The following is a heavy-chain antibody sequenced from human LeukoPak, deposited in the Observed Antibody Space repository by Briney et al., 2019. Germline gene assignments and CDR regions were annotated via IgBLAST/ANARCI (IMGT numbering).Heavy chain of an antibody. CDR1: GFTFSSYE. J-gene: IGHJ5*02. V-gene: IGHV3-48*03. CDR2: ISSSGSTI. Sequence: GGSLRLSCAASGFTFSSYEMNWVRQAPGKGLEWVSYISSSGSTIYYADPVKGRFTISRDNAKNSLYLQMNSLRAEDTAVYYCARVAKIQLWVNWFDPWGQGTLVTVSS. D-gene: IGHD5-18*01. CDR3: ARVAKIQLWVNWFDP.